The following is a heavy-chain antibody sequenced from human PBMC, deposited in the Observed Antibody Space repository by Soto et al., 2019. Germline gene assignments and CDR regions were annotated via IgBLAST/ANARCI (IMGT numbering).Heavy chain of an antibody. CDR2: IYWDDDK. CDR3: THLVHTLSHRDPVDTARYYCAHIVVAGLGYYFDY. V-gene: IGHV2-5*05. J-gene: IGHJ4*02. D-gene: IGHD5-18*01. CDR1: GFSLSSTRMA. Sequence: QITLKESGPTLVKPTQTLTLTCTFSGFSLSSTRMAVGWIRQPPGKALEWLALIYWDDDKRYGPFLKSRLTXLXXXXDXKXXRPLLNRTLPLXPXTXQTHLVHTLSHRDPVDTARYYCAHIVVAGLGYYFDYWGQGTLVTVSS.